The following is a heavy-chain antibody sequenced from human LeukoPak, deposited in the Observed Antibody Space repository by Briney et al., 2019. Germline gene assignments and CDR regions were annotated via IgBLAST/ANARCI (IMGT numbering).Heavy chain of an antibody. V-gene: IGHV3-30-3*01. J-gene: IGHJ6*02. D-gene: IGHD3-9*01. CDR2: ISYDGSNK. CDR1: GFTFSSYA. CDR3: ARPPDILTGYSDYYGMDV. Sequence: GGSLRLSCAASGFTFSSYAMHWVRQAPGKGLEWVAVISYDGSNKYYADSVEGRFTISRDNSKNTLYLQMNSLRAEDTAVYYCARPPDILTGYSDYYGMDVWGQGTTVTVSS.